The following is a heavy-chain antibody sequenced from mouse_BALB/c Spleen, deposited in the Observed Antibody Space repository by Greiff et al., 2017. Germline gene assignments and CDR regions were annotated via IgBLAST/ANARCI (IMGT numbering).Heavy chain of an antibody. CDR3: ARWGTTVHWYFDV. J-gene: IGHJ1*01. V-gene: IGHV3-8*02. CDR2: ISYSGST. CDR1: GDSITSGY. Sequence: EVQVVESGPSLVKPSQTLSLTCSVTGDSITSGYWNWIRKFPGNKLEYMGYISYSGSTYYNPSLKSRISITRDTSKNQYYLQLNSVTTEDTATYYCARWGTTVHWYFDVWGAGTTVTVSS. D-gene: IGHD1-1*01.